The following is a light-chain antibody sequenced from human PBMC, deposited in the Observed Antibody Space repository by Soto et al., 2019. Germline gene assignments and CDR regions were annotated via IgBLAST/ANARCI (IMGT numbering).Light chain of an antibody. CDR2: AAS. Sequence: DIQMTQSPSTLSGSVGDRVTITCRASQSPSRFLNWYQQKPGKAPKLLIYAASSLQSGVPSRFSGSGSGTDFTLTISSLQPEDFATYYCQQSYSTPWTFGQGTKVDIK. J-gene: IGKJ1*01. CDR1: QSPSRF. CDR3: QQSYSTPWT. V-gene: IGKV1-39*01.